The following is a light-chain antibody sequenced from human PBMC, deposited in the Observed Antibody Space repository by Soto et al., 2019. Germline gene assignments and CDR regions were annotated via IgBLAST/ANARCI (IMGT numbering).Light chain of an antibody. V-gene: IGKV3-20*01. J-gene: IGKJ4*01. CDR2: GAS. Sequence: EFVLTQSPGTLSLATGERATLSCRASQSVSSSCLAWYQQKPGQAPRILIYGASTRATGIPDRFSGSGSGTDFTLTISRLEPEDFAVYYCQQYGCSPPLTFGGGTKVEIK. CDR1: QSVSSSC. CDR3: QQYGCSPPLT.